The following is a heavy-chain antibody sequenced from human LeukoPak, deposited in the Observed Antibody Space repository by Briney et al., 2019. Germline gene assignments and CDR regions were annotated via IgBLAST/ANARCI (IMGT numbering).Heavy chain of an antibody. CDR1: GFTFSSYG. V-gene: IGHV3-30*02. CDR2: IRYDGSNK. Sequence: GGSLRLSCAASGFTFSSYGMHWVRQAPGKGLEWVAFIRYDGSNKYYADSVKGRFTISRDNSKNTLYLQMNSLRAEDTAVYYCARVGKNCSSTSCYTPTYYYYGMDVWGQGTTVTVSS. D-gene: IGHD2-2*02. CDR3: ARVGKNCSSTSCYTPTYYYYGMDV. J-gene: IGHJ6*02.